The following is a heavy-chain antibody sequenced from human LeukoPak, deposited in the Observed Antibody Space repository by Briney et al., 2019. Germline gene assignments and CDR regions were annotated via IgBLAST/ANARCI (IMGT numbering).Heavy chain of an antibody. J-gene: IGHJ4*02. CDR3: ARLGVAAVGTSGYFDY. V-gene: IGHV3-21*01. CDR1: GFTFSNFG. Sequence: GGTLRLSCAASGFTFSNFGMNWARQAPGKGLEWVSSITSSSSYISYADPLRGRFTISRDNAKNSLYIQMNSLRAEDTAVYYCARLGVAAVGTSGYFDYWGQGTLVTVSS. CDR2: ITSSSSYI. D-gene: IGHD6-13*01.